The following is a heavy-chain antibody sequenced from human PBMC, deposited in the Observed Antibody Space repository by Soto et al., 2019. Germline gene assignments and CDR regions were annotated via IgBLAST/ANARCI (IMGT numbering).Heavy chain of an antibody. CDR2: IYHSGST. Sequence: LSLTCAVSGGSISSSNWWSWVRQPPGKGLEWIGEIYHSGSTNYNPSLKSRVTISVDKSKNQFSLKLSSVTAADTAVYYCARMRPLSHAPLTGYYNWNWFDTWGQGTLVTVSS. D-gene: IGHD3-9*01. V-gene: IGHV4-4*02. CDR1: GGSISSSNW. J-gene: IGHJ5*02. CDR3: ARMRPLSHAPLTGYYNWNWFDT.